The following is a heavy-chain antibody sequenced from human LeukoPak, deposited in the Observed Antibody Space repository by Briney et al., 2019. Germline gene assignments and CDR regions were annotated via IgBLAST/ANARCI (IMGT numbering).Heavy chain of an antibody. CDR3: ARSRRYYDRRRETDYYIDV. CDR2: IYWDDDK. J-gene: IGHJ6*03. CDR1: GFSLSTSGVG. V-gene: IGHV2-5*02. D-gene: IGHD3-22*01. Sequence: ESGPTLVNPTQTLTLTCTFSGFSLSTSGVGVGWIRQPPGKALEWLALIYWDDDKRYSPSLKSRLTITKDTSKNQVVLTMTNMDPVDTAIYYCARSRRYYDRRRETDYYIDVWGKGTTVTISS.